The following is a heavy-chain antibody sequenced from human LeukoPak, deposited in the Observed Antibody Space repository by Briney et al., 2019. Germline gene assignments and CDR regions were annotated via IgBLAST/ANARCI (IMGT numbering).Heavy chain of an antibody. CDR1: GVSICSDY. CDR2: IYYSGSS. D-gene: IGHD4-17*01. Sequence: PSVTLSLTCTVSGVSICSDYWRWIRLPPGKGLVWIGYIYYSGSSNYNPSLKSQVTMSVDTSKNQFSLKLTSVTAADTAVYYCARRLRQSLFDPWGQGTLVTVSS. CDR3: ARRLRQSLFDP. V-gene: IGHV4-59*08. J-gene: IGHJ5*02.